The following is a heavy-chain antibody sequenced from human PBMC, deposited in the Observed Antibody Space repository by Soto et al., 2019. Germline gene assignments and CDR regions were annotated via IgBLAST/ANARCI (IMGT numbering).Heavy chain of an antibody. D-gene: IGHD3-10*02. CDR1: GFTFSSYW. CDR2: MNMDGNRI. CDR3: ATHPLCLSGPLDY. V-gene: IGHV3-74*01. Sequence: GGSLRLSCAASGFTFSSYWMHWVRQAPGKGLEWVSRMNMDGNRISYVDSVKGRCTISRDNAKSSLFLQMNSLRAEDTAVYFCATHPLCLSGPLDYWGQGTLVTVSS. J-gene: IGHJ4*02.